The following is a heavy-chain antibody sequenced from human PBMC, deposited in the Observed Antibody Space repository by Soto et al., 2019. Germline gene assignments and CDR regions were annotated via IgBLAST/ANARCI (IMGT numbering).Heavy chain of an antibody. CDR2: ISYDGSNK. D-gene: IGHD3-3*01. CDR1: GFTFSSDG. V-gene: IGHV3-30*18. J-gene: IGHJ4*02. Sequence: AGGSLRLSCAASGFTFSSDGMHWVRQAPGKGLEWVAVISYDGSNKYYADSVKGRFTISRDNSKNTLYLQMNSLRAEDTAVYYCAKDSRYYDFWSGYWNYWGQGTLVTVSS. CDR3: AKDSRYYDFWSGYWNY.